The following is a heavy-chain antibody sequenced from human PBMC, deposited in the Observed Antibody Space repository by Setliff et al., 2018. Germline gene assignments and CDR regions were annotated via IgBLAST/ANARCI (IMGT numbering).Heavy chain of an antibody. D-gene: IGHD3-22*01. CDR2: IYYSGST. J-gene: IGHJ3*02. CDR3: ARGRGYYDSSGYFQTDAFDI. Sequence: SETLSLTCTVSGGSISSSSYYWGWIRQPPGKGLEWIGSIYYSGSTYYNPSLKSRVTISVDTSKNQFSLKLSSVTAADTAVYYCARGRGYYDSSGYFQTDAFDIWGRGTMVTVSS. V-gene: IGHV4-39*07. CDR1: GGSISSSSYY.